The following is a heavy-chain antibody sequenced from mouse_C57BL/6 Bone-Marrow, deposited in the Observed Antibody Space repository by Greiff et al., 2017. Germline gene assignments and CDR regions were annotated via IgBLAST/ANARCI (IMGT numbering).Heavy chain of an antibody. Sequence: QVQLQQSGPELVKPGASVKISCKASGYAFSSSWMNWVKQRPGKGLEWIGRIYPGDGDTNYNGKFKGKATLTADKSSSTAYMQLSSLTSEDSAVYFCAKLYGNYGFDYWGQCTTLTVSS. CDR3: AKLYGNYGFDY. D-gene: IGHD2-1*01. CDR2: IYPGDGDT. CDR1: GYAFSSSW. V-gene: IGHV1-82*01. J-gene: IGHJ2*01.